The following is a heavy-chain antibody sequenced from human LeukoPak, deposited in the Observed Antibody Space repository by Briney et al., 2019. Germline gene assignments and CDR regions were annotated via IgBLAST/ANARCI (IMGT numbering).Heavy chain of an antibody. V-gene: IGHV4-4*07. D-gene: IGHD6-19*01. J-gene: IGHJ5*02. CDR3: ARASEIPVAGTFWFDP. CDR2: IYTSGST. Sequence: SETLSLTCTVSGGSISSYYWSWIRQPAGKGLEWIGRIYTSGSTNYNPSLKSRVTMSVDTSKNQFSLKLSSVTAADTAVYYCARASEIPVAGTFWFDPWGQGTLVTVSS. CDR1: GGSISSYY.